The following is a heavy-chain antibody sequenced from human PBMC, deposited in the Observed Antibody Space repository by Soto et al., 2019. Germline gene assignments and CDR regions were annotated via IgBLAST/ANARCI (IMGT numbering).Heavy chain of an antibody. D-gene: IGHD4-4*01. Sequence: QVQLVQSGGEMEEPGSSVKVSYKTSGGTFSSSAISWLRQAPGQGLEWMGGIIPLFRTPDYAQKFQGRVTIAADESTSTAYMELSSLRSEDTAVYYCARDNDRLQLGGNYYYILDVWGQGTTITVSS. CDR3: ARDNDRLQLGGNYYYILDV. CDR1: GGTFSSSA. J-gene: IGHJ6*02. CDR2: IIPLFRTP. V-gene: IGHV1-69*12.